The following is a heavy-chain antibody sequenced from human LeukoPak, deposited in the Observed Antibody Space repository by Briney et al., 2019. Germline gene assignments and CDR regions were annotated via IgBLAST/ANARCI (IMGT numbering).Heavy chain of an antibody. J-gene: IGHJ4*02. CDR2: TKQDGSEK. D-gene: IGHD5-24*01. Sequence: GGSLRLSCAASEFTFSSYSMNWVRQAPGKGLEWVANTKQDGSEKSYVDSVKGRFTISRDNAKNSLYLQMNSLRAEDTAIYYCTRVGYIDEGIDYWGQGTLVTVSS. V-gene: IGHV3-7*04. CDR1: EFTFSSYS. CDR3: TRVGYIDEGIDY.